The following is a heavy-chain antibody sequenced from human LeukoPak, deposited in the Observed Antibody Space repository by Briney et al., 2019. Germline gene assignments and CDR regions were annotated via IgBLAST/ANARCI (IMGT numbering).Heavy chain of an antibody. CDR1: GFTVNRNY. Sequence: GGSLRLSCAASGFTVNRNYMIWVRQAPGQGLECVSVIYSGGTTSYADSVKGRVTISRDTNTLYPQMNSLRAEDTAVYYCARKSDSLLVREGDCWGQGTLVTVSS. CDR2: IYSGGTT. J-gene: IGHJ4*02. CDR3: ARKSDSLLVREGDC. D-gene: IGHD3-10*01. V-gene: IGHV3-66*01.